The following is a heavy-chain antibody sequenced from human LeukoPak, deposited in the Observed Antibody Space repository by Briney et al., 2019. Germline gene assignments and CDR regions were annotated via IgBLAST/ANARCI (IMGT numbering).Heavy chain of an antibody. CDR2: ISYDGSNK. D-gene: IGHD1-26*01. CDR3: ARDLFPMKWDPTWGY. Sequence: PGGSLRLSCAASGSTFSSYAMHWVRQAPGKGLEWVAVISYDGSNKYYADSVKGRFTISRDNSKNTLYLQMNSLRAEDTAVYYCARDLFPMKWDPTWGYWGQGTLVTVSS. V-gene: IGHV3-30-3*01. J-gene: IGHJ4*02. CDR1: GSTFSSYA.